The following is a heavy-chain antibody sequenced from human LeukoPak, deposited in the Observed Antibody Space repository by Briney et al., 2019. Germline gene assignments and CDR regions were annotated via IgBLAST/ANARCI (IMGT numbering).Heavy chain of an antibody. CDR1: GFTFSSYA. V-gene: IGHV3-23*01. J-gene: IGHJ4*02. CDR3: TRVGYIDEGIDY. D-gene: IGHD5-24*01. Sequence: GGSLRLSCAASGFTFSSYAMSWVRQAPGKGLEWVSAISGSGGSAYYADSVKGRFTISRDNAKNSLYLQMNSLRAEDTAIYYCTRVGYIDEGIDYWGQGTLVTVSS. CDR2: ISGSGGSA.